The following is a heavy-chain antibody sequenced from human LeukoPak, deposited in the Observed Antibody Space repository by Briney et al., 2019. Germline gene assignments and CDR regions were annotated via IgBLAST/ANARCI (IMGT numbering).Heavy chain of an antibody. J-gene: IGHJ3*02. V-gene: IGHV4-59*01. CDR2: IYYSGST. CDR1: GGSISSYF. D-gene: IGHD5-18*01. Sequence: SETLSLNCTVSGGSISSYFWSWIRQPPGEGLEWIGYIYYSGSTNYNPSLKSRVTISVDTSKNQFSLKLSSVTAADTAVYYCASYSGYSYGYAFDIWGQGTMVTVSS. CDR3: ASYSGYSYGYAFDI.